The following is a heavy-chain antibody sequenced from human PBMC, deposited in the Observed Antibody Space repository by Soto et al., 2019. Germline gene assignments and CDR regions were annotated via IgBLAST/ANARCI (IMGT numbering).Heavy chain of an antibody. D-gene: IGHD3-9*01. CDR3: ARDYDILTGTDY. J-gene: IGHJ4*02. CDR2: ISAYNGNT. Sequence: ASVKVSCKASGYTFTRYGISWVRQAPGQGLEWMGWISAYNGNTHYAQYLQGRVTMTTDTSTSTAYMELKSLRSDDTAVYYCARDYDILTGTDYWGQGTLVTVSS. V-gene: IGHV1-18*04. CDR1: GYTFTRYG.